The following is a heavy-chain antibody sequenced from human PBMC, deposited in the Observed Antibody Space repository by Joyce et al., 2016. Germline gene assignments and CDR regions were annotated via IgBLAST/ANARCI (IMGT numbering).Heavy chain of an antibody. CDR3: ARGPMPPYALDV. J-gene: IGHJ3*01. D-gene: IGHD2-2*01. CDR1: GYSFYDSY. Sequence: QVNLVQSGAEVKKPGASAKVSCKACGYSFYDSYINWVRQAPGQGLQGMGRINPYTGDTMYAQKFQGRVTLTRDTFISPVYMEVSRLRSDDTAVYFCARGPMPPYALDVWGQGTLVTVST. V-gene: IGHV1-2*06. CDR2: INPYTGDT.